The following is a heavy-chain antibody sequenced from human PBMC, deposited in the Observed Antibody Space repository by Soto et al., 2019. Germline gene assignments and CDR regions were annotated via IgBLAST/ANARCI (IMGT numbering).Heavy chain of an antibody. J-gene: IGHJ4*02. Sequence: QVQLQESGPGLVKPSETLSLTCAVSGGSISSYYWSWIRQPPGKGLEWIGYFYYSGSTNYNPSLKSRVTISVDTSKNQFSLKLSSVIAADTAVYDCARGALTTYFDYWGQGTLVTVSS. V-gene: IGHV4-59*01. CDR2: FYYSGST. CDR1: GGSISSYY. CDR3: ARGALTTYFDY.